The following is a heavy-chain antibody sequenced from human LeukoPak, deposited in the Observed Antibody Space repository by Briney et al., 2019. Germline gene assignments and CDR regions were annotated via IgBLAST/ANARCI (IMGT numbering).Heavy chain of an antibody. D-gene: IGHD2-2*01. CDR1: GFTFSSYS. CDR3: AREHLGAWFYCSSTSCHDAFDI. V-gene: IGHV3-21*01. J-gene: IGHJ3*02. Sequence: PGGSLRLSCAASGFTFSSYSMNWVRQAPGKGLEWVSSISSSSSYIYYADSVKGRFTISRDNAKNSLYLQMNSLRAKDTAVYYCAREHLGAWFYCSSTSCHDAFDIWGQGTMVTVSS. CDR2: ISSSSSYI.